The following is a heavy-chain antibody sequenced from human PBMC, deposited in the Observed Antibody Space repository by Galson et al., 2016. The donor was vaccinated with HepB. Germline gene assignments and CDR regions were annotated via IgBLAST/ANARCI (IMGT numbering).Heavy chain of an antibody. V-gene: IGHV1-69*13. J-gene: IGHJ5*02. D-gene: IGHD3-22*01. Sequence: SVKVSCKASGYTFTSNTINWVRQAPGQGLEWMGGIIPYFDTTNYAQKFQGRVTISADESTSTAYLELNSLTFEDTAVYYCARGWGPTDHYHSNEFHCFDTWGQGTLVTVSS. CDR3: ARGWGPTDHYHSNEFHCFDT. CDR1: GYTFTSNT. CDR2: IIPYFDTT.